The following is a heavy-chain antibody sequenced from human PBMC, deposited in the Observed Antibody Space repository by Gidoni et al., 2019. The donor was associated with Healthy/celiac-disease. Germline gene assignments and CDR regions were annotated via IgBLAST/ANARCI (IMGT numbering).Heavy chain of an antibody. D-gene: IGHD2-2*01. V-gene: IGHV1-69*01. CDR1: GGTFRSYA. Sequence: QVQLVQSGDEVKKPGSSVQVSCKASGGTFRSYAISWVRQAPGQVLEWMGGIIPIFCTENCFQKFQVRVTITVDESTSTAYMELRSLRSEDTAVYDCARFWVPYCSSTSCYSNDYYYYGMDVWGQGTTVTVSS. CDR2: IIPIFCTE. CDR3: ARFWVPYCSSTSCYSNDYYYYGMDV. J-gene: IGHJ6*02.